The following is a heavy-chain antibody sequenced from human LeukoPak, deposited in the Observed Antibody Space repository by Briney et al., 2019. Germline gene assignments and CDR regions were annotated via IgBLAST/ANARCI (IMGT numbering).Heavy chain of an antibody. CDR1: GFSFRSHG. J-gene: IGHJ3*02. CDR2: ISSSGITI. V-gene: IGHV3-48*04. CDR3: ARGRSSGWWRGAFDI. Sequence: GGTLRLSCAASGFSFRSHGMNWVRQAPGKGLEWISYISSSGITIYYADSVKGRFTISRDNAKNSLYLQMDSLRAEDTAVYYCARGRSSGWWRGAFDIWGQGTKVIVSS. D-gene: IGHD6-19*01.